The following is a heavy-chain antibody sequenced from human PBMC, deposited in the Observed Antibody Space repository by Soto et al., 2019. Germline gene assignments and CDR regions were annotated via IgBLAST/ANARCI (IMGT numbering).Heavy chain of an antibody. Sequence: GGSLRLSCAASGFTVSSNYMSWVRQAPGKGLEWVGNINQDGSDKSYVDSVKGRFTISRDNAQNSLYLQMNSLRGEDTAVYYCARGISTPGIDFWGQGTLVTVSS. D-gene: IGHD2-15*01. J-gene: IGHJ4*02. CDR2: INQDGSDK. V-gene: IGHV3-7*03. CDR1: GFTVSSNY. CDR3: ARGISTPGIDF.